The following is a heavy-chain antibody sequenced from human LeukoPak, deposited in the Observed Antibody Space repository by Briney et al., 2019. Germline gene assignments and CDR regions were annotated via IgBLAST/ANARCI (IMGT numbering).Heavy chain of an antibody. Sequence: GGSLRLSCAASGFIFSSYGMHWVRQAPGKGPEWVAFTRYDGSDKYYADSVKGRFTISRDNSKNTLYLQMNSLRAEDTAVCYCAKDLTTVTSQGDYWSQGTLVTVSS. CDR1: GFIFSSYG. V-gene: IGHV3-30*02. CDR2: TRYDGSDK. J-gene: IGHJ4*02. CDR3: AKDLTTVTSQGDY. D-gene: IGHD4-17*01.